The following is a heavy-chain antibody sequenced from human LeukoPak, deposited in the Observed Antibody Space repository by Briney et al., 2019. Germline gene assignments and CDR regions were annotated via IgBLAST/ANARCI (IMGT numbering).Heavy chain of an antibody. CDR2: ISSSSSYI. CDR3: ARGIDLPPFDY. Sequence: GGSLRLSCAASGFTFSSYSMNWVRQAPGKGLEWVSSISSSSSYIYYADSVKGRSTISRDNARNSLYLQMNSLRAEDTAVYYCARGIDLPPFDYWGQGTLVTVSS. V-gene: IGHV3-21*04. CDR1: GFTFSSYS. J-gene: IGHJ4*02.